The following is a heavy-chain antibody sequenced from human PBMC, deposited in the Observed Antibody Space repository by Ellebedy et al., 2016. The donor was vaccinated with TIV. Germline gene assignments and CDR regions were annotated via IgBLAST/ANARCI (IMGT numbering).Heavy chain of an antibody. J-gene: IGHJ4*02. CDR1: GFTFSNYA. Sequence: GESLKISCAASGFTFSNYAMSWVRQAPGKGLEWVSAISGSVGGSYYADSVKGRFTLSRDTSKNTLYLQMNSRRAEDTAVYYCAKGLIPDGSWYALMDYWGQGTLVTVSS. V-gene: IGHV3-23*01. CDR2: ISGSVGGS. CDR3: AKGLIPDGSWYALMDY. D-gene: IGHD6-13*01.